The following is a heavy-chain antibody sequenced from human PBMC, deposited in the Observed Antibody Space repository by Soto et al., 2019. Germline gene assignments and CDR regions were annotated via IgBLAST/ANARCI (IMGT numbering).Heavy chain of an antibody. CDR1: GFTFSSYA. J-gene: IGHJ3*02. CDR3: AKGGYYDFWSGYYFPAFDI. CDR2: ISGSGGST. V-gene: IGHV3-23*01. D-gene: IGHD3-3*01. Sequence: PGGSLRLSCAASGFTFSSYAMSWVRQAPGKGLEWVSAISGSGGSTYYADSVKGRFTISRDNSKNTLYLQMNSLRAEDTAVYYCAKGGYYDFWSGYYFPAFDIWGQGTMVTVSS.